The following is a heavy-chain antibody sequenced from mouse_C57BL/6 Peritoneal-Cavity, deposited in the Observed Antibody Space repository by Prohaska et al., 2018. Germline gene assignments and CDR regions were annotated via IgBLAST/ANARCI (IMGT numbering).Heavy chain of an antibody. D-gene: IGHD4-1*01. V-gene: IGHV11-2*01. Sequence: GGSRGLSCEGSGFTFSGFWMSWVRQTPGKTLEWIGDINSDGSAINYAPSIKDRFTIFRDNDKSTLYLQMSNVRSEDTATYFCMRYGSYWYFDVCGTGTTVTVSS. CDR2: INSDGSAI. J-gene: IGHJ1*03. CDR1: GFTFSGFW. CDR3: MRYGSYWYFDV.